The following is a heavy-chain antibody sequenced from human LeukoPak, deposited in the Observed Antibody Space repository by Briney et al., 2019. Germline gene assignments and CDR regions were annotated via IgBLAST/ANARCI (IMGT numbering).Heavy chain of an antibody. V-gene: IGHV3-21*01. Sequence: GGSLRLSCAASGFTFSSHSMNWVRQAPGKGLEWVSSIGSSSSYIYYADSVKGRFTISRDNSKNTLYLQMNSLRAEDTAVYYCAKDSSYYDILTGYYRPDAFDIWGQGTMVTVSS. CDR1: GFTFSSHS. J-gene: IGHJ3*02. CDR3: AKDSSYYDILTGYYRPDAFDI. D-gene: IGHD3-9*01. CDR2: IGSSSSYI.